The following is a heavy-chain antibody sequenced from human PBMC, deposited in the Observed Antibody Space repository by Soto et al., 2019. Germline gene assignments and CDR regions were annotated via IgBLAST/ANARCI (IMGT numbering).Heavy chain of an antibody. D-gene: IGHD3-22*01. CDR2: ISSSGSAI. Sequence: EVSLVESGGGLVQPGGSLRLSCAASGFSFSGFEMNWVRQAPGKGLEWVSHISSSGSAIYYADSVKGRFTISRDNAKNSLFLQMNSLRAEDKAIYYCARAMIVVEYGMDVWGQGTTVTVSS. J-gene: IGHJ6*02. V-gene: IGHV3-48*03. CDR3: ARAMIVVEYGMDV. CDR1: GFSFSGFE.